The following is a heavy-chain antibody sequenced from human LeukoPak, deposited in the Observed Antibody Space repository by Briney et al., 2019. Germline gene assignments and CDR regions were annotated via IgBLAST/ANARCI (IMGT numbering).Heavy chain of an antibody. D-gene: IGHD2-2*01. CDR2: INHSGST. CDR3: AVMGCSSTSCSYYYYYMDV. V-gene: IGHV4-34*01. CDR1: GGSFSGYY. J-gene: IGHJ6*03. Sequence: PSETLSLTCAVYGGSFSGYYWSWIRQPPGKGLEWIGEINHSGSTNYNSSLKSRVTISVDTSKNQFSLKLSSVTAADTAVYYCAVMGCSSTSCSYYYYYMDVWGKGTTVTVSS.